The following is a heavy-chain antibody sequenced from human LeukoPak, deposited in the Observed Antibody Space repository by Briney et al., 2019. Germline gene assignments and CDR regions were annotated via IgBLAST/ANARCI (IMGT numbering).Heavy chain of an antibody. CDR2: IFGSRDSI. Sequence: GGSLRLSCAASGFSFSDFGMGWVRQAPGKRLEWVSSIFGSRDSISYANSVKGRFTISRDNAENSLYLQMDSRRVEDTAVYYCTRGMDHINYAWFDPWGQGTLVIVSS. D-gene: IGHD4-11*01. V-gene: IGHV3-21*06. J-gene: IGHJ5*02. CDR1: GFSFSDFG. CDR3: TRGMDHINYAWFDP.